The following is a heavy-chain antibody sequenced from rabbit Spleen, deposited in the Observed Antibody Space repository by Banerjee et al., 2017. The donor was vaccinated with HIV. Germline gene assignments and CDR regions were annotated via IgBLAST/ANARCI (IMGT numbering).Heavy chain of an antibody. Sequence: QLVESGGGLVQPGGSLKLFCKASGFTISSYGVSWVRQAPGKGLEWIGYIDPVFGITYYANWVNGRFTISSHNAQNTLFLQLNSLTAADTATYFCVREVAAKFSLWGPGTLVTVS. CDR2: IDPVFGIT. D-gene: IGHD4-1*01. CDR1: GFTISSYG. CDR3: VREVAAKFSL. J-gene: IGHJ4*01. V-gene: IGHV1S7*01.